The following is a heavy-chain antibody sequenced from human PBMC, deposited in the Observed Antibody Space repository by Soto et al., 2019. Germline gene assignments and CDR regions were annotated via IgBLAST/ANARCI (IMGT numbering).Heavy chain of an antibody. CDR3: ARQDRVVAEGRWFDP. Sequence: SETLSLTCTVSGYSISSGYHWAWIRQPPGKGLEWLGSVYYSGNTYYNPSLKSRLTISADKSKNQFSLNLSSVTAADTAVYYCARQDRVVAEGRWFDPWGQGTLVTVSS. J-gene: IGHJ5*02. CDR2: VYYSGNT. V-gene: IGHV4-38-2*02. D-gene: IGHD2-15*01. CDR1: GYSISSGYH.